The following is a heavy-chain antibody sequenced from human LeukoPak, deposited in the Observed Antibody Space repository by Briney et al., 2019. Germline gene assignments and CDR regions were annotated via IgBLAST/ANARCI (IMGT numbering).Heavy chain of an antibody. J-gene: IGHJ4*02. D-gene: IGHD1-7*01. V-gene: IGHV4-30-2*01. CDR1: GGSISSGGYY. Sequence: KPSETLSLTCTVSGGSISSGGYYWSWIRQPPGKGLEWIGYIYHSGSTYYNPSLKSRVAISVDRSKNQFSLKLSSVTAADTAVYYCAGSGNPYARDIVRYNWNSLWYFDYWGQGTLVTVSS. CDR3: AGSGNPYARDIVRYNWNSLWYFDY. CDR2: IYHSGST.